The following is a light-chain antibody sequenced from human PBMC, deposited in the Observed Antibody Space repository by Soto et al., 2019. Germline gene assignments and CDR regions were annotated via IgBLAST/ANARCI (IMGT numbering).Light chain of an antibody. CDR2: DAS. CDR3: KQRSNWPTHT. CDR1: QSINSY. V-gene: IGKV3-11*01. Sequence: EILLTQSPATLSFSPGGRATLSCRASQSINSYLAWYQQKPGQAPRLLFYDASTGATGIPARFSGSGSGTDFSLTISGLEAEDSAVYYCKQRSNWPTHTFGQGTKVDIK. J-gene: IGKJ2*01.